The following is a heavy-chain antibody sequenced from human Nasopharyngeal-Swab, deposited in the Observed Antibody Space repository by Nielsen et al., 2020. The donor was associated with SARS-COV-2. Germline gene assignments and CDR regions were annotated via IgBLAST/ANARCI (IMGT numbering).Heavy chain of an antibody. D-gene: IGHD2-15*01. J-gene: IGHJ3*02. CDR2: IYPGDSDT. CDR1: GYSFTSYW. CDR3: ARQETSIVVVEAATDAFDI. V-gene: IGHV5-51*01. Sequence: GESLKISCKGSGYSFTSYWIGWVRQMPGKGLEWMGIIYPGDSDTRYSPSFQGQVTISADKSISTAYLQWSSLKASDTAMYYCARQETSIVVVEAATDAFDIWGQGTMVTVSS.